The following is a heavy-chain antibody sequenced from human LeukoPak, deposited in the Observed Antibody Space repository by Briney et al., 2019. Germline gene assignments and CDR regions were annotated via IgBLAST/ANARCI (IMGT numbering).Heavy chain of an antibody. V-gene: IGHV3-49*03. Sequence: GGSLRLSCTGSGFTFGDYAMSWFRQAPGKGLEWVGFIRSKAYGGTTEYAASVKGRFTISRDDSKSIAYLQMNSLKTEDTAVYYCTRSSVNASSWYYFDYWGQGTLVTVSS. CDR2: IRSKAYGGTT. J-gene: IGHJ4*02. CDR3: TRSSVNASSWYYFDY. D-gene: IGHD6-13*01. CDR1: GFTFGDYA.